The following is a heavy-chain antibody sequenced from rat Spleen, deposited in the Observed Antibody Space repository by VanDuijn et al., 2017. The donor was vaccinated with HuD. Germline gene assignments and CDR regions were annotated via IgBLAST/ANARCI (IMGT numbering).Heavy chain of an antibody. V-gene: IGHV5S10*01. J-gene: IGHJ3*01. D-gene: IGHD1-10*01. CDR3: ATGGIYNNYGFAY. CDR1: GFTFSNSA. CDR2: IFHDGSPT. Sequence: EVQLVESGGGLVQPGRSLKLSCAASGFTFSNSAMTWVRQAPTKGLEWVATIFHDGSPTFYRDSVKGRFTVSRDNAQSTLNLQMDSLKSEDTATYYCATGGIYNNYGFAYWGQGTLVTVSS.